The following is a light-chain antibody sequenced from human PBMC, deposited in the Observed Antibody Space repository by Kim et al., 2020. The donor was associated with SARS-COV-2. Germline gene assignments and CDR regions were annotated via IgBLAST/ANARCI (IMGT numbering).Light chain of an antibody. CDR1: SSDVGGYNY. V-gene: IGLV2-11*01. Sequence: PGQSVPLSCPGTSSDVGGYNYVSWYQQPPGQAPKLMIYDVSKRPSGVPDRFSGSKSGNTASLTISGLQAEDEADYYCCSYAGSYGVFGGGTQLTVL. CDR2: DVS. J-gene: IGLJ2*01. CDR3: CSYAGSYGV.